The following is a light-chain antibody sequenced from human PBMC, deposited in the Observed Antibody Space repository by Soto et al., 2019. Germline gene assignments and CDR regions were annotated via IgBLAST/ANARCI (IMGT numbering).Light chain of an antibody. CDR1: QGIRND. CDR2: AAS. J-gene: IGKJ5*01. CDR3: QQRYSNPRIT. V-gene: IGKV1-6*01. Sequence: AIKETQGASSRNAFVGYGRTIAYLRSQGIRNDLAWYQQKPGKAPKLLIYAASSLQSGVPSRFSGSGSGTYFTLSICSLHPEDFATYYCQQRYSNPRITVGHGTRLEIK.